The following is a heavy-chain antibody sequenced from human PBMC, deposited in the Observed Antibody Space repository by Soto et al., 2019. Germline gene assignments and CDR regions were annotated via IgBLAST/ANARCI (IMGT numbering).Heavy chain of an antibody. D-gene: IGHD1-20*01. J-gene: IGHJ4*02. CDR3: ARDKITGTTPPVY. CDR2: INAGNGNT. Sequence: GASVEVSCKASGYTFTSYAMHWVRQAPGQRLEWMGWINAGNGNTKYSQKFQGRVTLTRDTSASTAYMELSSLRSEDTAVYYCARDKITGTTPPVYSGQGTLVTVSS. CDR1: GYTFTSYA. V-gene: IGHV1-3*01.